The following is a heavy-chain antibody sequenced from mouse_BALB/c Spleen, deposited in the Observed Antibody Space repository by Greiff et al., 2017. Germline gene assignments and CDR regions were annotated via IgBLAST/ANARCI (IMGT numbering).Heavy chain of an antibody. CDR3: ARHDYDVLYAMDY. D-gene: IGHD2-4*01. V-gene: IGHV2-6-2*01. CDR1: GFSLTSYG. CDR2: IWSDGST. Sequence: VMLVESGPDLVAPSQSLSITCTVSGFSLTSYGVHWVRQPPGKGLEWLVVIWSDGSTTYNSALKSRLSISKDNSKSQVFLKMNSLQTDDTAMYYCARHDYDVLYAMDYWGQGTSVTVSS. J-gene: IGHJ4*01.